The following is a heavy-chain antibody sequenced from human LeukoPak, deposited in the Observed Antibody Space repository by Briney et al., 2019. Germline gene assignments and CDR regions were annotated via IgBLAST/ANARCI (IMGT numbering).Heavy chain of an antibody. D-gene: IGHD5-18*01. CDR1: GFTFGDYA. V-gene: IGHV3-49*03. CDR3: TRVNTAMVLDY. CDR2: IRSKAYGGTT. J-gene: IGHJ4*02. Sequence: QAGGSLRLSCTASGFTFGDYAMSWFRQAPGKGLEWVGFIRSKAYGGTTEYAASVKGRFTSSRDDSKIIAYLQMNSLKTEDTAVYYCTRVNTAMVLDYWGQGTLVTVSS.